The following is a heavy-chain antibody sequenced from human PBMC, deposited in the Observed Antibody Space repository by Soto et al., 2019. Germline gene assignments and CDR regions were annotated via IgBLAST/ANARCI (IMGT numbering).Heavy chain of an antibody. J-gene: IGHJ5*02. V-gene: IGHV6-1*01. Sequence: PSQTLSLTCAISGDSVSSNSAAWNWIRQSPSRGLEWLGRTYYRSKWYNDYAVSVKSRITINPDTSKNQFSLQLNSVTPEDTAVYYCARGVVVTALKTIWFDPWGQGTLVTVS. CDR3: ARGVVVTALKTIWFDP. CDR1: GDSVSSNSAA. D-gene: IGHD2-21*02. CDR2: TYYRSKWYN.